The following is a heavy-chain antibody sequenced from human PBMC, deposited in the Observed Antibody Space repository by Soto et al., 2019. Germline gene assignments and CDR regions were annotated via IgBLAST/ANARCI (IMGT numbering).Heavy chain of an antibody. CDR2: INHSGST. CDR1: GGSFSGYY. CDR3: ARVDYDILTGYDFDY. D-gene: IGHD3-9*01. Sequence: KPSETLSLTCAVYGGSFSGYYWSWIRQPPGKGLEWIGEINHSGSTNYNPPLKSRVTISVDTSKNQFSLKLSSVTAADTAVYYCARVDYDILTGYDFDYWGQGTLVTVSS. V-gene: IGHV4-34*01. J-gene: IGHJ4*02.